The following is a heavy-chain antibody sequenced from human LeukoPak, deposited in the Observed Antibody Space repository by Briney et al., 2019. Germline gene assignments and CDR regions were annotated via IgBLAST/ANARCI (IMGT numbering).Heavy chain of an antibody. J-gene: IGHJ4*02. Sequence: GGSLRLSCAASGFTFSSYEMNWVRQAAGKGLEWVSYISSSGSTIYYADSVKGRFTISRDNAKNSLYLQMNSLRAEDTAVYYCAREGYCSGGSCYSGGFDYWGQGTLVTVSS. V-gene: IGHV3-48*03. CDR2: ISSSGSTI. CDR3: AREGYCSGGSCYSGGFDY. CDR1: GFTFSSYE. D-gene: IGHD2-15*01.